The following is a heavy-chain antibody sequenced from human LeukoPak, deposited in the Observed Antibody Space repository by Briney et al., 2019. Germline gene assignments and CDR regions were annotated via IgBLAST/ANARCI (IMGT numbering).Heavy chain of an antibody. V-gene: IGHV3-7*01. Sequence: GGSLRLSCAASGFTFNTFWMSWVRQAPGKGLEWVANIKHDGSEKYYVDSVKGRFTISRDNAKNSLYLQMSSLRADDTAVYYCARDNYSGSRYFDHWGQGTLVTVSS. CDR1: GFTFNTFW. CDR3: ARDNYSGSRYFDH. J-gene: IGHJ4*02. D-gene: IGHD1-26*01. CDR2: IKHDGSEK.